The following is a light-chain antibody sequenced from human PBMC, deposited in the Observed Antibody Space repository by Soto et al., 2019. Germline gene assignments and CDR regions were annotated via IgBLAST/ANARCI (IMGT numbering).Light chain of an antibody. CDR1: QSVGNN. V-gene: IGKV3-11*01. CDR2: EAS. CDR3: QQHANWPLT. J-gene: IGKJ4*01. Sequence: EIVLTQSPATLSLSPGERATLSCRASQSVGNNLSWYQQKPGQAPGLLIYEASTRAIGIPARFSGSGSGTDFTLTISSLEPEDFEVYYCQQHANWPLTFGGGTKVDIK.